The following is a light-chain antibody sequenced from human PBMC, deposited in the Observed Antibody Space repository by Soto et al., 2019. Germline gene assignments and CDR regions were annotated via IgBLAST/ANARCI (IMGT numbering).Light chain of an antibody. Sequence: AIQLTQSPSSLSASVGDRVIITCRASQGVGRALAWYQQKPGKSPKLLIYDASILETGAPARFSGSGSGTDFTHTSSTLQPEDFASYYCQQFNGDPSFGQGTRLDIK. CDR2: DAS. J-gene: IGKJ5*01. CDR1: QGVGRA. V-gene: IGKV1-13*02. CDR3: QQFNGDPS.